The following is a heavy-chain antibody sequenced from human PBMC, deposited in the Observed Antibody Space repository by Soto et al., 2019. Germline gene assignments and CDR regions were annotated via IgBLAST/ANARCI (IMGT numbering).Heavy chain of an antibody. J-gene: IGHJ5*02. D-gene: IGHD3-9*01. V-gene: IGHV4-59*08. Sequence: SETLSLTCTVSGGSISSYYWSWIRQPPGKGLEWIGYIYYSGSTNYNPSLKSRVTISVDTSKNQFSLKLSSVTAADTAVYYCAIGHFDWLGFDPWGQGTLVTVSS. CDR3: AIGHFDWLGFDP. CDR1: GGSISSYY. CDR2: IYYSGST.